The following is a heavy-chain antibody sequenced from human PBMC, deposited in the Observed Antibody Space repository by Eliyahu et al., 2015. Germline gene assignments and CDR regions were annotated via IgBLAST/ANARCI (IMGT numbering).Heavy chain of an antibody. CDR3: ARDFRTGGWYPEFDH. J-gene: IGHJ4*02. CDR2: INTGGSSI. D-gene: IGHD6-19*01. V-gene: IGHV3-21*01. Sequence: ASGFSFSTYGMNWVRQVPGKGLEWVSSINTGGSSIYXADSIKGRFTISRDNSKNSLYLQMNSLTGEDTAVYYCARDFRTGGWYPEFDHWGQGTPVTVSS. CDR1: GFSFSTYG.